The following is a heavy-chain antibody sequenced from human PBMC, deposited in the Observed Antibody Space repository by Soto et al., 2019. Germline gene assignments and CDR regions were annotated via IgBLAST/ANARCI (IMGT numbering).Heavy chain of an antibody. V-gene: IGHV4-34*01. D-gene: IGHD2-2*01. Sequence: LSLTCAVYGGSFSGYYWSWIRQPPGKGLEWIGEINHSGSTNYNPSLKSRVTISVDTSKNQFSLKLSSVTAADTAVYYCARHSTSCYFCYYYYGMDVWGQGTTVTVSS. CDR3: ARHSTSCYFCYYYYGMDV. CDR2: INHSGST. CDR1: GGSFSGYY. J-gene: IGHJ6*02.